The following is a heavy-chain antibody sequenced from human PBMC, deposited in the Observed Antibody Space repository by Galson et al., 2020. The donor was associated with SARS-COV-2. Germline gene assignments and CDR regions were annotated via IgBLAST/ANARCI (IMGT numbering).Heavy chain of an antibody. V-gene: IGHV3-30*04. CDR3: ARGGAWELPYYFDY. CDR2: IPPDGRNS. CDR1: GFTFSNYV. Sequence: GGSLRLSCAASGFTFSNYVMHCVRQAPGKGPEWVAVIPPDGRNSFYADSLKGRFTISRDNSKSTLYLQMNSLRAEDTAVYYCARGGAWELPYYFDYCGQGTLVTVSS. J-gene: IGHJ4*02. D-gene: IGHD1-26*01.